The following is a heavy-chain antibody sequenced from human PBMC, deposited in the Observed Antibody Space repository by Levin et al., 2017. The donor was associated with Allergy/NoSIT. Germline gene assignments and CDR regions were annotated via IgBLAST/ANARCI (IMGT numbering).Heavy chain of an antibody. J-gene: IGHJ3*01. Sequence: LSLTCAASGFSFSDYAMAWVRQAPGKGLEWVSVMTGGGFNRYYGDSVKGRFTVSRDNSKSTLFLELNSLRAEDTAVYYCAKKQGGTTGFSFDVWGQGTMVTVSS. CDR1: GFSFSDYA. CDR2: MTGGGFNR. V-gene: IGHV3-23*01. D-gene: IGHD1-14*01. CDR3: AKKQGGTTGFSFDV.